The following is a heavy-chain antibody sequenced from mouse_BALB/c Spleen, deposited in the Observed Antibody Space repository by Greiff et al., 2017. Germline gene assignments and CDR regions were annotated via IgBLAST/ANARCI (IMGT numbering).Heavy chain of an antibody. J-gene: IGHJ4*01. Sequence: DVKLVESGGGLVQPGGSLRLSCATSGFTFTDYYMSWVRQPPGKALEWLGFIRNKANGYTTEYSASVKGRFTISRDNSQSILYLQMNTLRAEDSATYYCARDGLGEGYAMDYWGQGTSVTVSS. CDR1: GFTFTDYY. V-gene: IGHV7-3*02. CDR3: ARDGLGEGYAMDY. D-gene: IGHD2-4*01. CDR2: IRNKANGYTT.